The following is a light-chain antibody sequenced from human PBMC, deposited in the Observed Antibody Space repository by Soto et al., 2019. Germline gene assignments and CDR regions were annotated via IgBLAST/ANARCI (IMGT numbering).Light chain of an antibody. V-gene: IGKV3-20*01. Sequence: EIVLTQSPGTLSLSPGERATLSCRASQSLSSSYVDWYQQKPGQAPRLLIYAASRRATGIPARFSGSGSETEYTLTISSLEPEDDAVYDCQQQGNFGQGTKLESK. CDR2: AAS. CDR1: QSLSSSY. J-gene: IGKJ2*01. CDR3: QQQGN.